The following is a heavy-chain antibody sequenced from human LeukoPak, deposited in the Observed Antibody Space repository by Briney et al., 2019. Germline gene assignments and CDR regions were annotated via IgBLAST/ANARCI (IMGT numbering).Heavy chain of an antibody. CDR1: GFSFSAHW. V-gene: IGHV3-74*01. D-gene: IGHD2-8*01. J-gene: IGHJ4*02. Sequence: GGSLILSCAVSGFSFSAHWMHWVRQAPGKGLVWVAQINGDATATNYAGSVKGRFTISRDNGKNTVHMQISTLTAEDTAVYYWAKDKWWGASDHWGQGSLVTVSS. CDR3: AKDKWWGASDH. CDR2: INGDATAT.